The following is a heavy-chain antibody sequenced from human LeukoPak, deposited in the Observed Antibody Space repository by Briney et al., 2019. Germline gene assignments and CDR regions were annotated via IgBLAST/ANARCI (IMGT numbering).Heavy chain of an antibody. V-gene: IGHV3-21*01. D-gene: IGHD2-2*01. Sequence: GGSLRLSCAASGFTFSSYSMNWVRQAPGKGLEWVSSISSSSSYIYYADSVKGRFTISRDNAKNSLYLQMNSLRAEDTAVYYCARDDAVVVPAAMSDYYYGMDVWGQGTTVTVSS. J-gene: IGHJ6*02. CDR1: GFTFSSYS. CDR3: ARDDAVVVPAAMSDYYYGMDV. CDR2: ISSSSSYI.